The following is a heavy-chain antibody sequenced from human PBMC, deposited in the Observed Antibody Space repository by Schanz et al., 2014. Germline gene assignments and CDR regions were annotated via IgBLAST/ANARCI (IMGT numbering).Heavy chain of an antibody. Sequence: QVQLVQSGAEVKKPGASVKVSCKASGYTFTSHGISWVRQAPGQGLEWMGRIVPIAGITNYAQRFQGRVTITADKSTSTAYMELSSLRYEDTALYYCARGTMPGTFDIWGQGTMVTVSS. V-gene: IGHV1-69*04. CDR1: GYTFTSHG. D-gene: IGHD2-2*01. CDR2: IVPIAGIT. J-gene: IGHJ3*02. CDR3: ARGTMPGTFDI.